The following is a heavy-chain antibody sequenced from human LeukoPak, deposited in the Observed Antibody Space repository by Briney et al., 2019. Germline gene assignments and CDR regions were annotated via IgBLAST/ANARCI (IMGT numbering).Heavy chain of an antibody. V-gene: IGHV3-30*02. Sequence: GGSLRLSCAASGFTFSNYGMHWLRQAPGQGLEWVAFIRYNGNNKYYADSVKGRFTISRDNSKNTLYLQMNSLRAEDTSVYFCAKEYSSSSFLGYFDYWGQGTLVTVSS. D-gene: IGHD6-6*01. CDR2: IRYNGNNK. CDR1: GFTFSNYG. J-gene: IGHJ4*02. CDR3: AKEYSSSSFLGYFDY.